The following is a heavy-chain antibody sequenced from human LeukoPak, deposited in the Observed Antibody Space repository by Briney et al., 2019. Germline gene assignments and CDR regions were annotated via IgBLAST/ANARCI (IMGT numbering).Heavy chain of an antibody. Sequence: SETLSLTCTVSGGSISSSSYYWGWIRQPPGKGLEWIGSIYYSGSTYYNPSLKSRVTISVDTSKNQFSLKLSSVTAADTAVYYCASSSGYYYLRFDYWGQGTLVTVSS. J-gene: IGHJ4*02. V-gene: IGHV4-39*01. CDR3: ASSSGYYYLRFDY. D-gene: IGHD3-22*01. CDR1: GGSISSSSYY. CDR2: IYYSGST.